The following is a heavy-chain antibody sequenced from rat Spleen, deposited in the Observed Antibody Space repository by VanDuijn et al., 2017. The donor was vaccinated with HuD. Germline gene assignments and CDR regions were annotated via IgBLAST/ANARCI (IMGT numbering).Heavy chain of an antibody. V-gene: IGHV5-29*01. Sequence: EVQLVESDGGLVQPGRSLKLSCAASGFTVSDYYMAWVRQAPTEGLEWVATFSYDGSTTYYRDSVRDRFTISRDNAKSTLYLQMDSLKSEDTATYYCARGSLRSSYSLGWFAYWGQGTLVTVSS. CDR3: ARGSLRSSYSLGWFAY. J-gene: IGHJ3*01. CDR2: FSYDGSTT. D-gene: IGHD1-2*01. CDR1: GFTVSDYY.